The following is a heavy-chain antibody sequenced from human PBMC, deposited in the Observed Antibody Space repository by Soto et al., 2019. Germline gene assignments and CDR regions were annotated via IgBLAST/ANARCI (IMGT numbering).Heavy chain of an antibody. Sequence: EVQLVESGGGLVKPGGSLRLSCAASGFTFSSYSMNWVRQAPGKGLEWVSSISSSSSYIYYADSVKGRFTISRDNTKNSLYLQMNSLRAEDTAVYYCARVGGYYYYYMDVWGKGTTVTVSS. V-gene: IGHV3-21*01. J-gene: IGHJ6*03. D-gene: IGHD2-15*01. CDR3: ARVGGYYYYYMDV. CDR1: GFTFSSYS. CDR2: ISSSSSYI.